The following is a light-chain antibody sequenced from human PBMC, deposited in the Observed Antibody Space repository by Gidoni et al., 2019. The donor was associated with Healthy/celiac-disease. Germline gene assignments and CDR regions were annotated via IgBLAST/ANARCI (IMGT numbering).Light chain of an antibody. Sequence: EIVMTQSPATLSVSPGERATLSCRASQSVSSNLAWYQQKPGQAPRLLIYGASTRATGIPARFSGSGSGTAFTLTLSSLQSEDFAVSFCQQYNNWPRTFGQGTKVEIK. J-gene: IGKJ1*01. V-gene: IGKV3D-15*01. CDR1: QSVSSN. CDR3: QQYNNWPRT. CDR2: GAS.